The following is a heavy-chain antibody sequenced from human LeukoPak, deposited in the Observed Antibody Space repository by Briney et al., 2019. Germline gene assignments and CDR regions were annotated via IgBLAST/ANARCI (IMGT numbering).Heavy chain of an antibody. CDR2: IWYDGSKK. CDR3: AVVAVASEFDY. V-gene: IGHV3-33*01. D-gene: IGHD6-19*01. Sequence: GGSLRLSCAASGFSFSTYGMHWVRQAPGKGLEWVAVIWYDGSKKYYADSVKGRFIISRDNSKNTLYLQMNNLRAEDTAVYYCAVVAVASEFDYWGQGTLVTVSS. J-gene: IGHJ4*02. CDR1: GFSFSTYG.